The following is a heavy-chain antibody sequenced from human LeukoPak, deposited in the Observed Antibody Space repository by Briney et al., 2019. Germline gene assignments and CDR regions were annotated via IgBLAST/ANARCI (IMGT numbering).Heavy chain of an antibody. D-gene: IGHD6-13*01. V-gene: IGHV4-38-2*02. CDR2: IYRSGAT. J-gene: IGHJ6*02. Sequence: SETLSLTCTVSGFSISSGYYWGWIRQPPGKGLEWIAAIYRSGATYYNPSLKSRVTMSVDTSENQFSLKLSSVTAADTAVYYCARGRRTGYSSSWYVAVYYGMDVWGQGTTVTVSS. CDR3: ARGRRTGYSSSWYVAVYYGMDV. CDR1: GFSISSGYY.